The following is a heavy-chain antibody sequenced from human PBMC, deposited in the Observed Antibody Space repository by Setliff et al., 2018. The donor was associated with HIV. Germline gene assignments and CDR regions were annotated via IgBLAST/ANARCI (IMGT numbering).Heavy chain of an antibody. V-gene: IGHV1-46*01. J-gene: IGHJ4*02. CDR1: GYTFTSYD. CDR2: IDPSGAST. D-gene: IGHD4-4*01. Sequence: ASVKVSCKASGYTFTSYDINWVRQAPGQGLEWMGIIDPSGASTSYAQKFQSRLTMTRDTSTSTVYMELRSLRSEDTAIYYCVKEYHTEVTDTRVANYFDYWGQGTLVTVSS. CDR3: VKEYHTEVTDTRVANYFDY.